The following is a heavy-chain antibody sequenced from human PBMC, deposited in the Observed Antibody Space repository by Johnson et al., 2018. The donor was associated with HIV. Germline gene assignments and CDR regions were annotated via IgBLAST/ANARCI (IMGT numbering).Heavy chain of an antibody. CDR1: GFSFSHYG. D-gene: IGHD2-8*01. CDR3: ARGPTMRYCTNGVCYIGAFDI. J-gene: IGHJ3*02. Sequence: QVQLVESGGGVVQPGGSLRLSCVASGFSFSHYGMHWVRQGPGKGLEWVAFIPYDGSNKYYADSVKGRFTISRDNAKNSLYLQMNSLRAEDTALYYCARGPTMRYCTNGVCYIGAFDIWGQGTMVTVSS. CDR2: IPYDGSNK. V-gene: IGHV3-30*02.